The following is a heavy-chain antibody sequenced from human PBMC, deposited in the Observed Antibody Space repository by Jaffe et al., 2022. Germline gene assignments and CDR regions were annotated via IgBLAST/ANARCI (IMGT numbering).Heavy chain of an antibody. CDR2: IYYSGST. Sequence: QLQLQESGPGLVKPSETLSLTCTVSGGSISSSSYYWGWIRQPPGKGLEWIGSIYYSGSTYYNPSLKSRVTISVDTSKNQFSLKLSSVTAADTAVYYCARHRGKYSSSSRGGFDYWGQGTLVTVSS. J-gene: IGHJ4*02. CDR3: ARHRGKYSSSSRGGFDY. D-gene: IGHD6-6*01. CDR1: GGSISSSSYY. V-gene: IGHV4-39*01.